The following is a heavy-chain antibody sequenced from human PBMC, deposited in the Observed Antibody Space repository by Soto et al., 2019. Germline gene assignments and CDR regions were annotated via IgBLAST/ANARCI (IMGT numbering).Heavy chain of an antibody. J-gene: IGHJ5*02. V-gene: IGHV1-46*01. D-gene: IGHD3-10*01. Sequence: ASVKVSCKASGYTFTSYYMHWVRQAPGQGLEWMGIINPSVGSTSYAQKFQGRVTMTRDTSTSTVYMELSSLRSEDTAVYYCVVGGSSNWFGPWGQGTLVTVSS. CDR1: GYTFTSYY. CDR3: VVGGSSNWFGP. CDR2: INPSVGST.